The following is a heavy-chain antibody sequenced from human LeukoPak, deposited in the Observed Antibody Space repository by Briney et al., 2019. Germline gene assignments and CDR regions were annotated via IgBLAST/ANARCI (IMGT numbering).Heavy chain of an antibody. Sequence: GGSLRLSCAASGFTFSDYYMSWIRQAPGKGLEWVSVISGYGAGTYYADFVKGRFTISRDNSKNTLYLHMNSLRAEDTAVYYCAKDLTVAGVDYWGQGTLVTVSS. D-gene: IGHD6-19*01. CDR1: GFTFSDYY. CDR3: AKDLTVAGVDY. CDR2: ISGYGAGT. V-gene: IGHV3-23*01. J-gene: IGHJ4*02.